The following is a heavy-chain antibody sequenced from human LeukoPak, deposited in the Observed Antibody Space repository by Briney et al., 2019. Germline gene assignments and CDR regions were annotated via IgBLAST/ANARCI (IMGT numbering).Heavy chain of an antibody. CDR3: AREHDSGGKGVDM. CDR1: GYTFTSYG. Sequence: ASVKVSCKGSGYTFTSYGISWVRQAPGQGLEWMGWISAYNGNTNYAQKFQGRVTMTRDTSISPAYMELRRLRSDDTAVYYCAREHDSGGKGVDMWGQGTMVTVSS. J-gene: IGHJ3*02. V-gene: IGHV1-18*01. CDR2: ISAYNGNT. D-gene: IGHD3-10*01.